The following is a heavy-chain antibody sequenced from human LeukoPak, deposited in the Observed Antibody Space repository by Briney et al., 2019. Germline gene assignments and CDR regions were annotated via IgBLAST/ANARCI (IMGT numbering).Heavy chain of an antibody. D-gene: IGHD2-2*01. V-gene: IGHV4-59*06. CDR3: ASSGKDIVVVPAPGAFDI. CDR2: IYYSGST. Sequence: PLETLSLTCTVSGGSISSYYWSWIRQPPGKGLEWIGYIYYSGSTYYNPSLKSRVTISVDTSKNQFSLKLSSVTAADTAVYYYASSGKDIVVVPAPGAFDIWGQGTMVTVSS. J-gene: IGHJ3*02. CDR1: GGSISSYY.